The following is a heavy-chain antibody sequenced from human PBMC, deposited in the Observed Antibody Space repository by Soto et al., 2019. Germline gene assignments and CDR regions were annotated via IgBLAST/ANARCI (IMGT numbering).Heavy chain of an antibody. Sequence: SETLSLTCTVSGGSISSYYWSWIRQPPGKGLEWIGYIYYSGSTNYNPSLKSRVTISVDTSKNQFSLKLSSVTAADTAVYFCARVSGGSCYSNCNWFDPWGQGTLVTVSS. CDR1: GGSISSYY. J-gene: IGHJ5*02. CDR3: ARVSGGSCYSNCNWFDP. CDR2: IYYSGST. V-gene: IGHV4-59*01. D-gene: IGHD2-15*01.